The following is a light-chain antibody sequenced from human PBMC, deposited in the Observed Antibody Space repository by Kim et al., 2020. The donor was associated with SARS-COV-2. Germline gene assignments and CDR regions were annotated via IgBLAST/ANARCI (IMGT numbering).Light chain of an antibody. Sequence: ELTQPPSASGTPGQRVTIYCSGTSSSVGSNSVNWYQQLPGTAPKVLIYSNNQRPSGVPDRFSGSKSGTSASLAISGLQSDDEADYYCASWDDSLSGWVFGGGTRLTVL. CDR3: ASWDDSLSGWV. J-gene: IGLJ3*02. CDR2: SNN. CDR1: SSSVGSNS. V-gene: IGLV1-44*01.